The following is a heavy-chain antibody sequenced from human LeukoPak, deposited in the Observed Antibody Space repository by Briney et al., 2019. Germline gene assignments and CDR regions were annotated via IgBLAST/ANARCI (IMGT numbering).Heavy chain of an antibody. CDR3: ARRRSRYCSGGSCYHFDY. V-gene: IGHV4-34*01. Sequence: SETLSLTCAVYDGSFSGYYWSWIRQPPGKGLEWIGEINHSGSTNYNPSLKSRVTISVDTSKNQFSLKLSSVTAADTAVYYCARRRSRYCSGGSCYHFDYWGQGTLVTVSS. D-gene: IGHD2-15*01. J-gene: IGHJ4*02. CDR2: INHSGST. CDR1: DGSFSGYY.